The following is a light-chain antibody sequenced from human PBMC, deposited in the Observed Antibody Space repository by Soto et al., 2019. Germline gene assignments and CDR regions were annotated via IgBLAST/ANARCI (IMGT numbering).Light chain of an antibody. CDR3: QQYESYPYT. Sequence: DIPMTQSPSTLSASVGDRVTITCRASQSISSWLAWYQQKPGKAPKLLIYKASTLESGVPSRFTGSASGTEFSLTISSLQPDDFATYYCQQYESYPYTFGQGTKLEI. J-gene: IGKJ2*01. CDR1: QSISSW. CDR2: KAS. V-gene: IGKV1-5*03.